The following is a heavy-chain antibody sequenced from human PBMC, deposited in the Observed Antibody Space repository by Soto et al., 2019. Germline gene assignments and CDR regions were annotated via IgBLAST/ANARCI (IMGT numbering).Heavy chain of an antibody. V-gene: IGHV4-34*01. CDR2: INHSGST. CDR1: GGSFSGYY. Sequence: WETLSLTCAVYGGSFSGYYWSWNRQPPGKGLEWIGEINHSGSTNYNPYLKSRVTISVDTSKNQFSLKLSSVTAADTAVYYCASSSITGTNGFYYYYYYGMDVWGQGTTVTV. D-gene: IGHD1-7*01. CDR3: ASSSITGTNGFYYYYYYGMDV. J-gene: IGHJ6*02.